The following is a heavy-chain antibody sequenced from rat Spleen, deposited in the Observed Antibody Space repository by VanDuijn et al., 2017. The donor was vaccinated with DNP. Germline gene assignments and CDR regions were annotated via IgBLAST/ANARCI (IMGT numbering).Heavy chain of an antibody. CDR3: TRLVIRGPYYFDY. J-gene: IGHJ2*01. D-gene: IGHD4-4*01. V-gene: IGHV5-31*01. CDR1: GFTFSYYW. Sequence: EVQLVESGGGLVQPGRSLKLSCAASGFTFSYYWMAWIRQVPGKGLEWVAAITSSGGSTYYRDSVKGRFTISRDNAKSTLYLQMDSLRSEDTATYYCTRLVIRGPYYFDYWGQGVMVTVSS. CDR2: ITSSGGST.